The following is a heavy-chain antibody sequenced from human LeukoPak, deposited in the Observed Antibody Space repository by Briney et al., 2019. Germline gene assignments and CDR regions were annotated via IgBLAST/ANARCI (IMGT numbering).Heavy chain of an antibody. V-gene: IGHV4-4*02. CDR1: GGSISSSNW. J-gene: IGHJ4*02. Sequence: PSGTLSLTCAVSGGSISSSNWWSWVRQPPGKGLEWIGEIYHSGSTNYNPSLKSRVTISVDKSKNQFSLKLSSVTAADTAVYYCASPNPYSSSWYNYWGQGTLVTVSS. CDR2: IYHSGST. D-gene: IGHD6-13*01. CDR3: ASPNPYSSSWYNY.